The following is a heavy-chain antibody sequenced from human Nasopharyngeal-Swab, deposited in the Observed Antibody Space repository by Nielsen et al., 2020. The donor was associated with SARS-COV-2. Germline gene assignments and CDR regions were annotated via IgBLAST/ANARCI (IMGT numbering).Heavy chain of an antibody. D-gene: IGHD2-15*01. CDR2: ISGSGGST. Sequence: GESLKISCAASGFTFSSYAMSWVRQAPGKGLEWVSAISGSGGSTYYADSVKGRFTISRDNSKNTLYLQMNSLRAEDTAVYYCAKEAATYSYYYYYMDVWGKGTTVTVSS. CDR1: GFTFSSYA. V-gene: IGHV3-23*01. J-gene: IGHJ6*03. CDR3: AKEAATYSYYYYYMDV.